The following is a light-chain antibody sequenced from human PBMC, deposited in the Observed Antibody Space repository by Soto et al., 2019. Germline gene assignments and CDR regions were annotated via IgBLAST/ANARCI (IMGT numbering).Light chain of an antibody. Sequence: EIVLTQSPGTLSLSPGERATLSCRASQSVSSSFLAWYQQKPGQAPRLLIYGASSRATGIPNRFSGSGSGTDFTLTISRLEPSDFAVYYCQQYGSSPRTFGQGTNVEIK. J-gene: IGKJ1*01. CDR2: GAS. CDR1: QSVSSSF. V-gene: IGKV3-20*01. CDR3: QQYGSSPRT.